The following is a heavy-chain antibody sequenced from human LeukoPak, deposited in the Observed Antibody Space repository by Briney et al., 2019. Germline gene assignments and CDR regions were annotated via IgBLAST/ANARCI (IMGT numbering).Heavy chain of an antibody. V-gene: IGHV4-34*01. Sequence: GSLRLSCAASGFTFSSYSMNWVRQPPGKGLEWIGEINHSGSTNYNPSLKSRVTISVDTSKNQFSLKLSSVTAADTAVYYCARGRRYFYFQHWGQGTLVTVSS. CDR1: GFTFSSYS. CDR2: INHSGST. CDR3: ARGRRYFYFQH. J-gene: IGHJ1*01. D-gene: IGHD3-9*01.